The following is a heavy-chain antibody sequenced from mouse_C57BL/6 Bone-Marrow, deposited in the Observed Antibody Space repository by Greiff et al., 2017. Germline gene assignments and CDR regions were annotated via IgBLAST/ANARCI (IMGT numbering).Heavy chain of an antibody. CDR2: IWGVGST. J-gene: IGHJ3*01. D-gene: IGHD2-1*01. CDR1: GFSLTSYG. CDR3: ASGNWRCAY. Sequence: VKVVESGPGLVAPSPRLSITCTVSGFSLTSYGIDWVRQSPGKGLEWLGVIWGVGSTNYNSALNSRLSIIKDNSKSQVFLKMNSLQTDDTAMYYCASGNWRCAYWGQGTLVTVSA. V-gene: IGHV2-6*01.